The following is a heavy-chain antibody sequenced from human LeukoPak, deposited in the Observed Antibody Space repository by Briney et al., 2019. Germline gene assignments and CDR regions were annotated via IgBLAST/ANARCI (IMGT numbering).Heavy chain of an antibody. J-gene: IGHJ4*02. D-gene: IGHD3-22*01. Sequence: GGSLRLSCAASGFTFSSYAMSWVRQAPGKGLEWVSAISGSGGSTYYADSVKGRFTISRDNSKNTLYLQMNSLRAEDTAVYYCAKIPIDYYDSSGYYYGVDYWGQGTLVTVSS. V-gene: IGHV3-23*01. CDR3: AKIPIDYYDSSGYYYGVDY. CDR1: GFTFSSYA. CDR2: ISGSGGST.